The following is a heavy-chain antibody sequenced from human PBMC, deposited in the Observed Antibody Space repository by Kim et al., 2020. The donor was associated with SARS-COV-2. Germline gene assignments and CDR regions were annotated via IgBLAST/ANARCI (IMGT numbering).Heavy chain of an antibody. D-gene: IGHD3-3*01. Sequence: SETLSLTCTVSGGSISSYYWSWIRQPPGKGLEWIGYIYYSGSTNYNPSLKSRVTISVDTSKNQFSLKLSSVTAADTAVYYCARGYDFWSGYYTPYYYYGMDVWGQGTTVTVSS. V-gene: IGHV4-59*01. CDR1: GGSISSYY. CDR3: ARGYDFWSGYYTPYYYYGMDV. CDR2: IYYSGST. J-gene: IGHJ6*02.